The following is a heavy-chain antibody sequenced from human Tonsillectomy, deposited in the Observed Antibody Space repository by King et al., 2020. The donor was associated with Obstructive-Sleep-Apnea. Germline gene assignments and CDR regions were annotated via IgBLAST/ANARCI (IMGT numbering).Heavy chain of an antibody. V-gene: IGHV3-33*01. CDR1: GFTFSSYG. J-gene: IGHJ3*02. CDR3: AGDAGWLQRAFDI. Sequence: VQLVESGGGVVQPGRSLRLSCAASGFTFSSYGMHWVRQAPGKGLEWVAVIWYDGSNKYYADSVKGRFTISRDNSKNTLYLQMNSLRAEDTAVYYCAGDAGWLQRAFDIWGQGTMVTVSS. CDR2: IWYDGSNK. D-gene: IGHD5-24*01.